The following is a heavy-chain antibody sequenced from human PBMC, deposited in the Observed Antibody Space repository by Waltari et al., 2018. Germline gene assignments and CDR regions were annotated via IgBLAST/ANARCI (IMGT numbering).Heavy chain of an antibody. CDR1: GGSFSGCY. D-gene: IGHD5-12*01. V-gene: IGHV4-34*01. CDR3: ARASGFGGRGYYYGMDV. CDR2: INHSGST. Sequence: QVRLQESGPGLVRPSGTLSLTCPSYGGSFSGCYWRWFLRPRGKGLEWIGEINHSGSTNYNPSLKSRVTISVDTSKNQFSLKLSSVTAADTAVYYCARASGFGGRGYYYGMDVWGQGTTVTVSS. J-gene: IGHJ6*02.